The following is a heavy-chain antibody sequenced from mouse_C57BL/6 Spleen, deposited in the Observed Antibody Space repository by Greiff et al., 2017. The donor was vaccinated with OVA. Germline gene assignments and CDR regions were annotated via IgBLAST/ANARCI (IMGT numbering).Heavy chain of an antibody. Sequence: ESGPGLVKPSQSLSLTCSVTGYSITSGYYWNWIRQFPGNKLEWMGYISYDGSNNYNPSLKNRISITRDTSKNQFFLKLNSVTTEDTATYYCARESYGGYFDYWGQGTTLTVSS. CDR3: ARESYGGYFDY. CDR2: ISYDGSN. CDR1: GYSITSGYY. D-gene: IGHD1-2*01. J-gene: IGHJ2*01. V-gene: IGHV3-6*01.